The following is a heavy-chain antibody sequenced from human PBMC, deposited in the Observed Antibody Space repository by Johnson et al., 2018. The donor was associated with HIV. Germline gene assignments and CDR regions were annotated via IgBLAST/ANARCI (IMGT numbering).Heavy chain of an antibody. Sequence: VQLVESGGGLVQPGGSLRLSCAASGFTFSSYAMSWVRQAPGKGLEWVSAISGSGGRTYYADSVKGRFTISRDNSKNTLYLQMNSLRAEDTAVYYCAKDMKVGATAGGSFDIWGQGTMVTVSS. J-gene: IGHJ3*02. CDR3: AKDMKVGATAGGSFDI. CDR1: GFTFSSYA. V-gene: IGHV3-23*04. CDR2: ISGSGGRT. D-gene: IGHD1-26*01.